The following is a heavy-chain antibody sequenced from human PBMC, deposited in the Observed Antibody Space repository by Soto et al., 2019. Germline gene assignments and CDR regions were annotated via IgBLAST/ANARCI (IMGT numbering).Heavy chain of an antibody. J-gene: IGHJ6*02. CDR1: GFSFSSYA. Sequence: EVQLLESGGGLVQPGGSLRLSCAASGFSFSSYAMNWVRQAPGKGLEWVSGISTSGRDTYYADSVKGRFIISRDNSKSTLYLLMNSLTAEATAIYYCAKDLGSSGGLLFGLYVWGRGTTVIASS. CDR3: AKDLGSSGGLLFGLYV. V-gene: IGHV3-23*01. D-gene: IGHD6-19*01. CDR2: ISTSGRDT.